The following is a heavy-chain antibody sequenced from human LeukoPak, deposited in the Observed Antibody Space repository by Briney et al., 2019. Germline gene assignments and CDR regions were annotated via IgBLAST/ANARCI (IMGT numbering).Heavy chain of an antibody. CDR3: AKAFEDYGDYFDY. J-gene: IGHJ4*02. V-gene: IGHV3-23*01. D-gene: IGHD4-17*01. Sequence: SCKASGGTFSSYAISWVRQAPGKGLEWVSAISGSGGSTYYADSVKGRFTISRDNSKNTLYLQMNSLRAEDTAVYYCAKAFEDYGDYFDYWGQGTLFTVSS. CDR2: ISGSGGST. CDR1: GGTFSSYA.